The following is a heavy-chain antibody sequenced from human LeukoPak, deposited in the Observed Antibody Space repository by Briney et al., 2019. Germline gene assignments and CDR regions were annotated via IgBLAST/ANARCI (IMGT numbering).Heavy chain of an antibody. CDR3: ARVASGGQGSDY. D-gene: IGHD6-19*01. V-gene: IGHV3-30-3*01. CDR1: GFTFSNYA. Sequence: GGSLRLSCAATGFTFSNYAIHWGRQAPGKGLEWVAFISDDGSRQHYADSVKGRFTISRDNSKNTLNLQMNSLRDDDTAVYYCARVASGGQGSDYWGQGTLVTVSS. CDR2: ISDDGSRQ. J-gene: IGHJ4*02.